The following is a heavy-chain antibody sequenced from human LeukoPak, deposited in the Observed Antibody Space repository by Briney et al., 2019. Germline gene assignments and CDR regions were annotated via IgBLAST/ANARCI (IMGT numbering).Heavy chain of an antibody. CDR3: ARVQSPLWFGPRGHHPWAFDI. CDR2: ISSSSSTI. J-gene: IGHJ3*02. V-gene: IGHV3-48*01. Sequence: GGSLRLSCAASGFTFSSYSMNWVRQAPGKGLEWVSCISSSSSTIYYADSVKGRFTISRDNAKNSLYLQMNSLRAEDTAVYYCARVQSPLWFGPRGHHPWAFDIWGQGTMVTVSS. CDR1: GFTFSSYS. D-gene: IGHD3-10*01.